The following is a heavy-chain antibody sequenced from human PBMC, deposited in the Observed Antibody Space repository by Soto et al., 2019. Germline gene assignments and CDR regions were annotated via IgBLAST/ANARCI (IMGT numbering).Heavy chain of an antibody. V-gene: IGHV1-69*01. D-gene: IGHD1-1*01. CDR1: RGTFRNYA. CDR2: VIPIFGTV. Sequence: QVQLVQSGAEVQKPGSSVKVSCKASRGTFRNYAISWVRQAPGQGLEWMGGVIPIFGTVTYAQRFQDRVTITADESTSRGYMELSGLRSEDTAVYYCASVEMSTRAFDYWGQGTLVTVSS. CDR3: ASVEMSTRAFDY. J-gene: IGHJ4*02.